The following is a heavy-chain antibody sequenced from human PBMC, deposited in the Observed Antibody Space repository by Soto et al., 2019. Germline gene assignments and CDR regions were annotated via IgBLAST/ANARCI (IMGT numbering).Heavy chain of an antibody. D-gene: IGHD3-10*01. V-gene: IGHV4-4*02. CDR1: GVSLTSGNW. Sequence: SETLSLTCAVSGVSLTSGNWWTWVRQSPQRGLEYIGEIFHDGTANYYPSFERRVAMSVDTSRNQFSLKLTSVTAADTAVYFCARLVYDTRLNYMYFDFWGPGTLVTVS. CDR2: IFHDGTA. CDR3: ARLVYDTRLNYMYFDF. J-gene: IGHJ4*02.